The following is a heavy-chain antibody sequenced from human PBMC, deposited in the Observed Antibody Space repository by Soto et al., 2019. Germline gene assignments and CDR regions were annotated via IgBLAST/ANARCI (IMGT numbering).Heavy chain of an antibody. Sequence: QVQLVESGGGVVPPGRSLRLSCAASGFTFSSFTMHWVRQAPGKGLEWVALISYADGDNKYYADSVQGRFTISRDNSKNTLYLQMISLRPEDTAVYYCERPTVVSGTTDFDYWGQGTLVTVSS. CDR2: ISYADGDNK. CDR1: GFTFSSFT. CDR3: ERPTVVSGTTDFDY. V-gene: IGHV3-30-3*01. J-gene: IGHJ4*02. D-gene: IGHD6-19*01.